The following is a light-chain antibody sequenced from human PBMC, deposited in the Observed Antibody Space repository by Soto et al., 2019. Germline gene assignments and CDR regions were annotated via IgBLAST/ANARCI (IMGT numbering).Light chain of an antibody. CDR2: DVS. V-gene: IGKV3-11*01. CDR3: QQRSSWPLT. J-gene: IGKJ5*01. CDR1: PTARTY. Sequence: EIVLTQSPATLSLSPGERATLSCRASPTARTYLAWYQQKPGQAPRLLIYDVSNRATGVPARFSGSGSETDFSLTISSLEPEDFAVYYCQQRSSWPLTFGGGTRMEIK.